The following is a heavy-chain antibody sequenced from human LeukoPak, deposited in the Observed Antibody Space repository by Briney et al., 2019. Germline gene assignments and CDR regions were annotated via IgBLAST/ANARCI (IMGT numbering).Heavy chain of an antibody. CDR1: GFSFTTSGVR. Sequence: SGPTLVNPTQTLTLTCTFSGFSFTTSGVRVSWIRQPPGKALEWLARVDWGDDKFYSTSLKTRLTISKDTSKNQVILTMTNMDPVDTATYYCARWKNNYYESWGQGILVTVSS. D-gene: IGHD3-16*01. CDR3: ARWKNNYYES. J-gene: IGHJ4*02. CDR2: VDWGDDK. V-gene: IGHV2-70*04.